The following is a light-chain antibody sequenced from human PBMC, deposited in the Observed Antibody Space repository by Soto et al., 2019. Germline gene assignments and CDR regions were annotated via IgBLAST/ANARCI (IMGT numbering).Light chain of an antibody. J-gene: IGKJ2*01. CDR1: QSVRSN. V-gene: IGKV3-15*01. CDR2: DAS. CDR3: QQYKHWPPYT. Sequence: EIVMTQSPATLSASPGETVTLSCRASQSVRSNLAWYQQKPGQAPRLLIYDASTMATGIPARFSGSGSGTEFTLTIKSLQSEDFAIYYCQQYKHWPPYTFGQGTKLEIK.